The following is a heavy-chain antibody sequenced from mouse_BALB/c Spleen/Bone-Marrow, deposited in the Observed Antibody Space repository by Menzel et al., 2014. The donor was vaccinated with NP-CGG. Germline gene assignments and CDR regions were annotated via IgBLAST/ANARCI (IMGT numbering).Heavy chain of an antibody. CDR1: GYTFTSYY. D-gene: IGHD4-1*01. J-gene: IGHJ2*01. Sequence: VQLQQSGPELVKPGASVTLSCKASGYTFTSYYMYCMKQRPGQGLEWIGKINPSNGGTDFNEKFKSKATLTVDRSSNTAYMQLSSLTSDDSSVYYCTRRLGRFYFDYWGQGTTLTVSS. V-gene: IGHV1-53*01. CDR2: INPSNGGT. CDR3: TRRLGRFYFDY.